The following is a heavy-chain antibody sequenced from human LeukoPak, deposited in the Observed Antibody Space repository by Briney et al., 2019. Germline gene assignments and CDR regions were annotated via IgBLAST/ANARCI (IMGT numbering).Heavy chain of an antibody. CDR3: ARGHSSDAFDI. V-gene: IGHV3-66*02. D-gene: IGHD2-15*01. Sequence: GGSLRLSCAASGFTVSSNYMSWVRQAPGKGLEWVSVIYSGGSTYYADSVKGRFTISRDNSKNTLYLQMNSLRAEDTAVYYCARGHSSDAFDIWDQGTMVTVSS. CDR2: IYSGGST. CDR1: GFTVSSNY. J-gene: IGHJ3*02.